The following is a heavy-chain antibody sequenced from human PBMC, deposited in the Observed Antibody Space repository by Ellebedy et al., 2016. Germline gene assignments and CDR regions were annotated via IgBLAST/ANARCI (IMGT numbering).Heavy chain of an antibody. D-gene: IGHD6-13*01. CDR2: MYHSGST. Sequence: SETLSLTCTVSGYSISSGYYWGWIRQPPGKGLEWIGSMYHSGSTYYNPSLKSRVTISVDTSKNQFSLKLSSVTAADTAVYYCARDGVAAPGRVNWFDPWGQGTLVTVSS. J-gene: IGHJ5*02. V-gene: IGHV4-38-2*02. CDR1: GYSISSGYY. CDR3: ARDGVAAPGRVNWFDP.